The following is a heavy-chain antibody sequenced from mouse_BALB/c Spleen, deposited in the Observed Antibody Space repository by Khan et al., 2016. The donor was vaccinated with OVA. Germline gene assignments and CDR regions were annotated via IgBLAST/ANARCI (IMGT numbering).Heavy chain of an antibody. CDR3: AREGAYYRSDGWFAY. Sequence: QVQLKQSGTELARPGASVKMSCKASGYTFTSYTMHWVKQRPGQGLEWIGYINPTSTYTNYNQKFKDKATLTADKSSITAYMQLSSLTSEDSAVYYGAREGAYYRSDGWFAYWGQGTLVTVSA. CDR2: INPTSTYT. D-gene: IGHD2-14*01. J-gene: IGHJ3*01. V-gene: IGHV1-4*01. CDR1: GYTFTSYT.